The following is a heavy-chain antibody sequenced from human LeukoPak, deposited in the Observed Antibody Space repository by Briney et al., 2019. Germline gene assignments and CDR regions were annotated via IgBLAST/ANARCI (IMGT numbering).Heavy chain of an antibody. Sequence: GGSLRLSCAASGFTFSSYAMSLVRQAPGKGLEWVSTISGSSSNTYYADSVKGRFTISRDNSKNTLYLQMNSLRAEDTAVYYCAKQFSDFWSVYENWGQGILVTVSS. V-gene: IGHV3-23*01. CDR2: ISGSSSNT. D-gene: IGHD3-3*01. CDR3: AKQFSDFWSVYEN. CDR1: GFTFSSYA. J-gene: IGHJ4*02.